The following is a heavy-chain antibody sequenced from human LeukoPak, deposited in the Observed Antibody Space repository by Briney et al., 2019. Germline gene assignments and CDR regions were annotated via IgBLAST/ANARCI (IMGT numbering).Heavy chain of an antibody. J-gene: IGHJ4*02. CDR2: VSRDGRNQ. Sequence: PWGSLRLSCAASGLSFNNYGMFWVRQAPRAGLEWVAFVSRDGRNQHLADSVKGRFTISRDNSQNTIYLQTNTLRTEDTAIYYCAKERHSNGYGSYLDSWGQGTLVTVSS. CDR1: GLSFNNYG. D-gene: IGHD5-12*01. CDR3: AKERHSNGYGSYLDS. V-gene: IGHV3-30*18.